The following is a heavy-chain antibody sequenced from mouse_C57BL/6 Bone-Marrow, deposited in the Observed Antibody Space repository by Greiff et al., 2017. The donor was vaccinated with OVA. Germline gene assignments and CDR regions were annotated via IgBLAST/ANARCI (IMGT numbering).Heavy chain of an antibody. CDR2: IDPETGGT. V-gene: IGHV1-15*01. Sequence: QVQLQQSGAELVRPGASVTLSCTASGFTFTDYEMHWVKQTPVHGLEWIGAIDPETGGTAYNQKFKGTAILTADKSSSTAYMELRSLTSEDSAVKYCTRGDSNYDAMDYWGQGTAVTGSS. J-gene: IGHJ4*01. D-gene: IGHD2-5*01. CDR3: TRGDSNYDAMDY. CDR1: GFTFTDYE.